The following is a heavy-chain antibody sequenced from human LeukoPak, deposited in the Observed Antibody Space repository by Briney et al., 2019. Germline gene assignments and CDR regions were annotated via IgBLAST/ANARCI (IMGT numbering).Heavy chain of an antibody. J-gene: IGHJ3*02. Sequence: TLSLTCAVSGGSISSGGYSWSWIRQTPGKGLEWIAYIHDSGSTYNNPSLKSRISISIDTSKNQFSLKLNSVTAADTAVYYCASMFSVYGDYEPDAFDIWGQGTMVTVSS. CDR3: ASMFSVYGDYEPDAFDI. CDR2: IHDSGST. D-gene: IGHD4-17*01. CDR1: GGSISSGGYS. V-gene: IGHV4-30-4*07.